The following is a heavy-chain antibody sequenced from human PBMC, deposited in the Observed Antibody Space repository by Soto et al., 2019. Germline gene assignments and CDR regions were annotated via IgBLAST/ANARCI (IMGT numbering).Heavy chain of an antibody. CDR2: IYYSGST. CDR3: AIVSAHYYYDSSGYPSQLTTFDY. D-gene: IGHD3-22*01. J-gene: IGHJ4*02. V-gene: IGHV4-61*01. CDR1: GGSVSSGSYY. Sequence: SETLSLTCTVSGGSVSSGSYYWSWIRQPPGKGLEWIGYIYYSGSTNYNPSLKSRVTISVDTSKNKISLKLSSVTAADTAVYYCAIVSAHYYYDSSGYPSQLTTFDYWGQGTLVTVSS.